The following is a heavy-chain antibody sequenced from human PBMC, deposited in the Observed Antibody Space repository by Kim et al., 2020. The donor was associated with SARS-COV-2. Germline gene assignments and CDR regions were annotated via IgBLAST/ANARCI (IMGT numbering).Heavy chain of an antibody. V-gene: IGHV3-48*02. CDR1: GFSFTYYN. Sequence: GGSLRLSCAASGFSFTYYNMNWVRQAPGKGLEWVSYISSSSSAIYYADSVKGRFTISSDNAKTSLYLQMNSLRHEDTAMYYCARDHTIFGEGMDVWGQGTTVTVSS. D-gene: IGHD3-3*01. J-gene: IGHJ6*02. CDR3: ARDHTIFGEGMDV. CDR2: ISSSSSAI.